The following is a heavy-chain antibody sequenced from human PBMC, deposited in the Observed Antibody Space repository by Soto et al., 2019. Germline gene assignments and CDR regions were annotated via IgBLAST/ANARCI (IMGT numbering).Heavy chain of an antibody. CDR2: ISSSSSTI. V-gene: IGHV3-48*02. CDR3: ARPEYSSSSYGMDV. D-gene: IGHD6-6*01. Sequence: PGGSLRLSCVASGFTISSYAMNWVRQGPGKGLGWVSYISSSSSTIYYADSVKGRFTISRDNAKNSLYLQMNSLRDEDTAVYYCARPEYSSSSYGMDVWGQGTTVTVSS. CDR1: GFTISSYA. J-gene: IGHJ6*02.